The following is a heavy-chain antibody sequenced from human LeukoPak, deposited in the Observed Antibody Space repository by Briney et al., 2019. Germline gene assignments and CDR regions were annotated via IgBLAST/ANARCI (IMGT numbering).Heavy chain of an antibody. V-gene: IGHV1-69*06. CDR1: GGTFSSYA. Sequence: GASVKVSCKASGGTFSSYAISWVRQAPGQGLEWMGGIIPIFGTANYAQKFQGRVTITADKSTSTAYMELSSLRSEDTAVYYCASNIVLMVYAFNYYYYMDVWGKGTTVTVSS. CDR3: ASNIVLMVYAFNYYYYMDV. CDR2: IIPIFGTA. D-gene: IGHD2-8*01. J-gene: IGHJ6*03.